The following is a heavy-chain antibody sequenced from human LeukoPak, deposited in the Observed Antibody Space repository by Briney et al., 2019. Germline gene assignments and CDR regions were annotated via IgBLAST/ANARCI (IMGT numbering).Heavy chain of an antibody. J-gene: IGHJ3*02. V-gene: IGHV1-58*01. D-gene: IGHD2-2*01. CDR2: IVVGSGNT. CDR3: AASRHCSSTSCYYFAFDI. Sequence: GTSVKVSCTASGFTFTSSAVQWVRQARGQRLEWIEWIVVGSGNTNYAQKFQERATITRDMSTSTAYMELSSLRSEDTAVYYCAASRHCSSTSCYYFAFDIWGQGTMVTVSS. CDR1: GFTFTSSA.